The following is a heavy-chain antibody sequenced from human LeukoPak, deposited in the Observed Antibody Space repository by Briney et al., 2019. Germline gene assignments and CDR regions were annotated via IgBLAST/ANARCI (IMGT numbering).Heavy chain of an antibody. D-gene: IGHD4-23*01. CDR2: ISSSSSYI. CDR3: ASLCNSLTAFDM. V-gene: IGHV3-21*01. CDR1: GFTFSTYN. Sequence: GGSLRLSCAASGFTFSTYNMNWVRRAPGKGLEWVSSISSSSSYIYYADSVKGRFTISRDNAKNTLYLQMNSLRAEDTAVYYCASLCNSLTAFDMWGQGTMVTVSS. J-gene: IGHJ3*02.